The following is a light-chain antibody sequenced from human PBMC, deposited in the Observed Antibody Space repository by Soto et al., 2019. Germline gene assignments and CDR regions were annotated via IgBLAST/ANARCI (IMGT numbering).Light chain of an antibody. CDR1: SSNIGAGYD. CDR2: GNS. CDR3: AAWDDNLNAYV. V-gene: IGLV1-40*01. Sequence: QPVLTQPPSVSGAPGQRVTISCTGSSSNIGAGYDVHWYQQLPGTAPKLLIYGNSNRPSGVPDRFSGSKSGTSASLAISGLRSDDEADYYCAAWDDNLNAYVFGSGTKLTVL. J-gene: IGLJ1*01.